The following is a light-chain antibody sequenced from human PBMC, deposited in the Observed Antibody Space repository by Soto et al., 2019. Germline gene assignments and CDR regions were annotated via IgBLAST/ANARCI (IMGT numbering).Light chain of an antibody. V-gene: IGKV1-5*03. CDR2: MAS. J-gene: IGKJ1*01. Sequence: DIQMTQSPSTLSASVGDRVTITCRASESIDTRLAWYQQTPGKAPNLLIHMASSLETGVPSRFSGSGSGTEFTLTISSLQPDDFATYYCQQYSSYPWTFGQGTKVDIK. CDR3: QQYSSYPWT. CDR1: ESIDTR.